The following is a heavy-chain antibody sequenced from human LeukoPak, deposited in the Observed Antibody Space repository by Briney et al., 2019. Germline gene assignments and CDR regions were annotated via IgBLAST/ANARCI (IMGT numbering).Heavy chain of an antibody. CDR1: GFTFSSYS. Sequence: GGSLRLSCAASGFTFSSYSMNWVRQAPGKGLEWVSSTSSSSSYIYYADSVKGRFTISRDNAKNSLYLQMNSLRAEDTAVYYCAREGGNRVLQLPHYWGQGTLVTVSS. J-gene: IGHJ4*02. D-gene: IGHD5-18*01. CDR3: AREGGNRVLQLPHY. V-gene: IGHV3-21*01. CDR2: TSSSSSYI.